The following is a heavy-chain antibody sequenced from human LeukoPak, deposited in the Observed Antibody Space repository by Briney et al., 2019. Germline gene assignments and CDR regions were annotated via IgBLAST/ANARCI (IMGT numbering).Heavy chain of an antibody. CDR3: ARRGESTNYGDYRFDS. CDR2: TNDRGGNR. V-gene: IGHV3-23*01. D-gene: IGHD4-17*01. Sequence: RTGGSLRLSCAASGFTFSSYAMSWVRQAPGKGLEWVSATNDRGGNRYYADSVKGRFTISRDNSKNTLYLQMNSLRAEDTAVYYCARRGESTNYGDYRFDSWGQGTLVSVSS. CDR1: GFTFSSYA. J-gene: IGHJ4*02.